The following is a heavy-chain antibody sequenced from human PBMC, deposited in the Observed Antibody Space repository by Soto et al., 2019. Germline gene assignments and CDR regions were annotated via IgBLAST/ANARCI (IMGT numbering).Heavy chain of an antibody. CDR2: IYPGDSDS. CDR1: GYSFTNYW. CDR3: ARQYGSGSLDY. V-gene: IGHV5-51*01. Sequence: GESLKISGKGSGYSFTNYWIGWVRQMPGKGLEYMGIIYPGDSDSRYSPSFQGQVTISADNSITTAYLQWSSLKASDTAIYYCARQYGSGSLDYWGQGTLVTVSS. J-gene: IGHJ4*02. D-gene: IGHD3-10*01.